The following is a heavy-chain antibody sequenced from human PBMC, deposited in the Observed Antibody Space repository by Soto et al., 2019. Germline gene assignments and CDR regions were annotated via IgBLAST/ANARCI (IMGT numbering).Heavy chain of an antibody. J-gene: IGHJ4*02. Sequence: QVQLVQSGAEVKKPGSSVKVSCKASGGTFSSYTISWVRQAPGQGLEWMGRIIPILGIANYAQKFQGRVTITADKSTSTAYMELSSLRSEDTAVYYCARAGGRYCTNGVCYAPFDYWVQGTLVTVSS. D-gene: IGHD2-8*01. CDR3: ARAGGRYCTNGVCYAPFDY. CDR1: GGTFSSYT. V-gene: IGHV1-69*02. CDR2: IIPILGIA.